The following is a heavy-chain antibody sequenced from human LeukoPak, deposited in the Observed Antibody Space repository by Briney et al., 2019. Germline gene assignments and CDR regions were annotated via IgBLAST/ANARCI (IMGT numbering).Heavy chain of an antibody. CDR2: IRSGSVYI. CDR1: GFTLSSYS. CDR3: GRDWASVDY. V-gene: IGHV3-21*01. D-gene: IGHD3-16*01. J-gene: IGHJ4*02. Sequence: GGSLRLSCAPSGFTLSSYSMNWVRQAPGKGRECVSSIRSGSVYIYYADSVKGRFPISKHDHKNPLYLNINSQIPEDTAVYYCGRDWASVDYWGEGTLVTVSS.